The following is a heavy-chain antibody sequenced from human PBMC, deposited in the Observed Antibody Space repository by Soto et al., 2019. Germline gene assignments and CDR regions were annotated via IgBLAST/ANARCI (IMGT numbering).Heavy chain of an antibody. J-gene: IGHJ6*02. V-gene: IGHV4-61*08. CDR3: ARLTTPTPYYYYYGMDV. Sequence: PSETLSLTCTVSGASVSSAGYYWSWIRQPPGRGLEWIGYINYSGSTNYNPSLKSRVTISVDTSKNQSSLKLSSVTAADTAVYYCARLTTPTPYYYYYGMDVWGQGTTVTVSS. D-gene: IGHD4-17*01. CDR1: GASVSSAGYY. CDR2: INYSGST.